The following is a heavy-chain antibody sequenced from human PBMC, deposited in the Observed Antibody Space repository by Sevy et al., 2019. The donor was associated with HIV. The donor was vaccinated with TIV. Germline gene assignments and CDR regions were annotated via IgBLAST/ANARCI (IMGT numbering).Heavy chain of an antibody. Sequence: GGSVRLSCSASGFRLNTYAMHWVRQAPGKGLEWVSVISSTGNFESYAASVKGRFTISKDNSKNTVSLQMNSLRPEDTAMYYCARDAGYTTKFHPLHWGQGTLVTVSS. V-gene: IGHV3-30*04. J-gene: IGHJ4*02. CDR3: ARDAGYTTKFHPLH. D-gene: IGHD5-12*01. CDR1: GFRLNTYA. CDR2: ISSTGNFE.